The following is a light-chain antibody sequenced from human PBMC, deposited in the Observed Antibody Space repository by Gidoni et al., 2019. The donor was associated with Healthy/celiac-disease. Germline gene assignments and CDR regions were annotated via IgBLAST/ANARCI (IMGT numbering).Light chain of an antibody. CDR2: DAS. J-gene: IGKJ4*01. CDR1: QDISNY. V-gene: IGKV1-33*01. CDR3: QQYDNLPRT. Sequence: DIQMTQSPSSLSASVGDRVTITCQASQDISNYLNWYQQTPGRAPKLLIYDASSLETGVPSRFSGSGSGTDFTFTISRLQPEDIATYYCQQYDNLPRTFGEGTKVEIK.